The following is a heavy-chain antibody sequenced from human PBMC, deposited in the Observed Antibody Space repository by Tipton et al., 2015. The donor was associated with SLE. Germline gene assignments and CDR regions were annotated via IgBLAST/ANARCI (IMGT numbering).Heavy chain of an antibody. CDR2: IYYSGST. CDR1: GYSISGDYY. V-gene: IGHV4-31*03. Sequence: TLSLTCTVSGYSISGDYYWGWIRQPPGKGLEWIGYIYYSGSTYYNPSLKSRVTISVGTSKNQFFLRLRSVTAADTAVYYCARSGYSSGWYRGRFDIWGQGTMVTVSS. J-gene: IGHJ3*02. CDR3: ARSGYSSGWYRGRFDI. D-gene: IGHD6-19*01.